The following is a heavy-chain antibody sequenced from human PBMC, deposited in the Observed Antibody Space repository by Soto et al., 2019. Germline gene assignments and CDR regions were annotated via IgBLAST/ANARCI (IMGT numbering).Heavy chain of an antibody. V-gene: IGHV4-34*01. CDR3: ARGLDQRFYYYKDV. Sequence: SETLSLTCAVYGGSFSGYYWSWIRQPPGKGLEWIGEINHSGSTNYNPSLKSRVTISVDTSKNQFSLKLSSVTAADTAVYYCARGLDQRFYYYKDVWGKGTTVTVSS. J-gene: IGHJ6*03. CDR2: INHSGST. CDR1: GGSFSGYY.